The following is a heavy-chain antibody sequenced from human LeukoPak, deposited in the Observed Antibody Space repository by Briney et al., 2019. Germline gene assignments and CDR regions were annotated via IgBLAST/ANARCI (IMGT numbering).Heavy chain of an antibody. V-gene: IGHV3-11*04. CDR3: ASLYYYGSGRDYYYYHMDV. J-gene: IGHJ6*03. Sequence: PRGSLRLSCAASGFTFSDYYMSWIRQAPGKGLEWVSYISSSGSTIYYADSVKGRFTISRDNAKNSLYLQMNSLRAEDTAVYYCASLYYYGSGRDYYYYHMDVWGKGTTVTVSS. CDR1: GFTFSDYY. CDR2: ISSSGSTI. D-gene: IGHD3-10*01.